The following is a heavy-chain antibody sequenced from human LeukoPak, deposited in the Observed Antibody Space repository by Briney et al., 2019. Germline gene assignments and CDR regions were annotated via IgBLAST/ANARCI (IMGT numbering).Heavy chain of an antibody. V-gene: IGHV1-24*01. J-gene: IGHJ4*02. CDR2: FDPEDGET. D-gene: IGHD3-22*01. CDR1: GYTLTELS. CDR3: ATDRVRKEYYDSSGYLYYFDY. Sequence: RASVKVSCKVSGYTLTELSMHWVRQVPGKGLEWMGGFDPEDGETIYAQKFQGRVTMTEDTSTDTAYMELSSLRSEDTAVYYCATDRVRKEYYDSSGYLYYFDYWGQGTLVTVSS.